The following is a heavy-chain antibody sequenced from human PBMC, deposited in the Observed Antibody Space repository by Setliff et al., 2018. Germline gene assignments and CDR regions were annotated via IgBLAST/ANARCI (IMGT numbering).Heavy chain of an antibody. CDR1: GYTFVNYG. J-gene: IGHJ3*02. Sequence: GASVKVSCKASGYTFVNYGSNWVRQAPGQGLEWVGWIKTFSFKANYAQKFQGRVTISADESESTAYMELSSLRSEDTAVYYCAREVSTGENSGCDIWGQGTVVTVSS. CDR3: AREVSTGENSGCDI. CDR2: IKTFSFKA. V-gene: IGHV1-69*13. D-gene: IGHD3-9*01.